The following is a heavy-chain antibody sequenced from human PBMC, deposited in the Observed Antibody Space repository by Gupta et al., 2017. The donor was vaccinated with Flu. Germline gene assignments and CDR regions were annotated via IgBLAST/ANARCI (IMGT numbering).Heavy chain of an antibody. J-gene: IGHJ5*02. Sequence: QMPGKGLEWMGIIYPGDSDTRYSPSFQGQVTISADKSISTAYLQWSSLKASDTAMYYCARSGGWQLSWRVDPWGQGTLVTVSS. V-gene: IGHV5-51*01. D-gene: IGHD5-18*01. CDR3: ARSGGWQLSWRVDP. CDR2: IYPGDSDT.